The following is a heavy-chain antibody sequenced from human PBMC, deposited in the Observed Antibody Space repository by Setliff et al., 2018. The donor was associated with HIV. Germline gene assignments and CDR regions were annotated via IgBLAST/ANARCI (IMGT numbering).Heavy chain of an antibody. V-gene: IGHV4-38-2*01. CDR3: ARGLGIAAAGSRRQDNWFDP. Sequence: SETLSLTCAVSGYSITGGYFWGWIRQPPGKGLEWIGSIYQSGSTYYNPSLKSRVTIFIDTSKNQFSLKLTSVTAADTAVYFCARGLGIAAAGSRRQDNWFDPWGQGTLVTVSS. CDR1: GYSITGGYF. CDR2: IYQSGST. J-gene: IGHJ5*02. D-gene: IGHD6-13*01.